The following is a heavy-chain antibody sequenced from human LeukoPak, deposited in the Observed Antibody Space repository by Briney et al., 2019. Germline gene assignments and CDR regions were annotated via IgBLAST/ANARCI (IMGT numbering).Heavy chain of an antibody. J-gene: IGHJ6*02. Sequence: GGSLRLSCAASGLTFSSYAMSWVRQAPGKGLEWVSAISGSGGSTYYADSVKGRFTISRDNSKNTLYLQMNSLRVEDTAVYYCARCSGGSYYYGMDVWGQGTTVTVSS. CDR3: ARCSGGSYYYGMDV. V-gene: IGHV3-23*01. D-gene: IGHD1-26*01. CDR1: GLTFSSYA. CDR2: ISGSGGST.